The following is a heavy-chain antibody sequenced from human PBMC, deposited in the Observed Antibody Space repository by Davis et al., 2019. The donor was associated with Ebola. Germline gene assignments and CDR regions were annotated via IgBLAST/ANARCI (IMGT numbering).Heavy chain of an antibody. D-gene: IGHD5-24*01. J-gene: IGHJ4*02. Sequence: ASVKVSCKASGYNFTSNGITWVRQAPGQGLEWMGWISAYNGNTNYAQKLQGRVTMTTDTSTSTAYMELRSLRSDDTAVYYCARGDEMATITGFDYWGQGTLVTVSS. CDR1: GYNFTSNG. V-gene: IGHV1-18*01. CDR3: ARGDEMATITGFDY. CDR2: ISAYNGNT.